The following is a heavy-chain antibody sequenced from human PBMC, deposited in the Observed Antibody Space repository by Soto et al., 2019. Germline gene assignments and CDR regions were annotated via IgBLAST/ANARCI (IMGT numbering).Heavy chain of an antibody. V-gene: IGHV3-23*01. CDR1: GFTFDSHA. J-gene: IGHJ4*02. CDR2: ITGSAGST. D-gene: IGHD3-22*01. CDR3: TKDKADKYDSSVDS. Sequence: GGSLRLSCVGSGFTFDSHAMNWVRQAPGKGLECVAGITGSAGSTYYADSVKGRFTISKGNSKNTLYLRMNSLRAEDTAVYYCTKDKADKYDSSVDSWGQGTQVTVSS.